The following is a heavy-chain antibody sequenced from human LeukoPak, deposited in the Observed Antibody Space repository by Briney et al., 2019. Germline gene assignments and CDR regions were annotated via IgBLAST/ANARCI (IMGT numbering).Heavy chain of an antibody. J-gene: IGHJ4*02. CDR1: GYTFTSYG. CDR2: TSAYNGNT. V-gene: IGHV1-18*01. D-gene: IGHD5-12*01. Sequence: ASVKVSCKASGYTFTSYGISWVRQAPGQGPEWMGWTSAYNGNTNYAQKLQGRVTMTTDTSMSTAYMELRSLRSDDTAVYYCARESERGYSGSAFDYWGQGTLVTVSS. CDR3: ARESERGYSGSAFDY.